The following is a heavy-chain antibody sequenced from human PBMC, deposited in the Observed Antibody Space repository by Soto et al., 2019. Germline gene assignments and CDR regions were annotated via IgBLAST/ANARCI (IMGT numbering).Heavy chain of an antibody. Sequence: QVQLVESGGGVVQPGRSLRLSCAASGFTFSSYGMHWVRQAPGKGLEWVAVISYDGSNKYYADSVKGRFTISRDNYKNRLYLQMNSLRAEETAVYYCAKDEPLGIWGNSVFDYWGQGTLVTVSS. D-gene: IGHD2-21*01. V-gene: IGHV3-30*18. CDR3: AKDEPLGIWGNSVFDY. J-gene: IGHJ4*02. CDR1: GFTFSSYG. CDR2: ISYDGSNK.